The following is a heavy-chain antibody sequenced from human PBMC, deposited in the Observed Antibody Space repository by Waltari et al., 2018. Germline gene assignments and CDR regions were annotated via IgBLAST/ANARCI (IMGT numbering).Heavy chain of an antibody. Sequence: QVQLQESGPGLVKPSETLSLTCTVSGGSISSYYWSWLRQPPGKGLEWSGYIYYRGSTNYNPSLKSRVTISVDTSKNQFSLKLSSVTAADTAVYYCARGIAAAGRWYFDLWGRGTLVTVSS. CDR3: ARGIAAAGRWYFDL. CDR1: GGSISSYY. J-gene: IGHJ2*01. CDR2: IYYRGST. D-gene: IGHD6-13*01. V-gene: IGHV4-59*01.